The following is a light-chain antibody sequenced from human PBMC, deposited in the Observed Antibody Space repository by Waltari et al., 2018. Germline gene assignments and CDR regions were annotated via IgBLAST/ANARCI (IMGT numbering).Light chain of an antibody. J-gene: IGKJ5*01. Sequence: EIVMTQSPATLSVSPGERATLSCRASQSVSSNLAWYQQKPGQAPRLLIYGASTRATGIPARVSGIGSGTEFTLTISSLQSEDFAVYYWQQYNNWPITFGQGTRLEIK. V-gene: IGKV3-15*01. CDR2: GAS. CDR1: QSVSSN. CDR3: QQYNNWPIT.